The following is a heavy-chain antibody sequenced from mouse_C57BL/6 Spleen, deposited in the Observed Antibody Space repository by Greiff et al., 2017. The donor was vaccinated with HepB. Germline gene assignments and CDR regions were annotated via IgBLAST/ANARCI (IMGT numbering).Heavy chain of an antibody. Sequence: QVQLQQPGAELVKPGASVKLSCKASGYTFTSYWMHWVKQRPGQGLEWIGMIHPNSGSTNYNEKFKSKATLTVDKSSSTAYMQLSSLTSEDSAVYYCARGAYYSNYCYFDYWGQGTTLTVSS. CDR3: ARGAYYSNYCYFDY. CDR2: IHPNSGST. J-gene: IGHJ2*01. CDR1: GYTFTSYW. D-gene: IGHD2-5*01. V-gene: IGHV1-64*01.